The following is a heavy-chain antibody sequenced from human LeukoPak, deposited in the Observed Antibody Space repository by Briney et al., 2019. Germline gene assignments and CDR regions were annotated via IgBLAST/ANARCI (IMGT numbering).Heavy chain of an antibody. CDR1: GYTFTVYY. D-gene: IGHD1-26*01. Sequence: ASVKVSCKASGYTFTVYYLHWVRQAPGQGLEWMGWINPNNGVTNYAQNFQGRVTMTRDTSISTAYMELSSLRSDDTAVFYCAREGGTYAFDYWGQGTLVTVSS. CDR2: INPNNGVT. CDR3: AREGGTYAFDY. J-gene: IGHJ4*02. V-gene: IGHV1-2*02.